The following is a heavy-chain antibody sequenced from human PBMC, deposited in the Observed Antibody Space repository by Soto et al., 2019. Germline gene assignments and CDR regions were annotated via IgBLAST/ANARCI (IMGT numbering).Heavy chain of an antibody. V-gene: IGHV3-21*01. J-gene: IGHJ4*02. D-gene: IGHD5-12*01. CDR1: GFTFSSYS. Sequence: GGSLRLSCAASGFTFSSYSMNWVRQAPGKGLEWVSSISSSSSYIYYADSVKGRFTISRDNAKNSLYLQMNSLRAEDTAVYYCARALTYSGYEYYFDYWGQGTLVTVSS. CDR2: ISSSSSYI. CDR3: ARALTYSGYEYYFDY.